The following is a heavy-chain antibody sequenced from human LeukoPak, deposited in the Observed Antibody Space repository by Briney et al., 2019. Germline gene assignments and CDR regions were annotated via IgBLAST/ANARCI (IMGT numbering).Heavy chain of an antibody. J-gene: IGHJ3*02. D-gene: IGHD2-2*01. CDR2: IHSSGST. V-gene: IGHV4-4*08. CDR1: GGSISSYY. Sequence: SETLSLTCTVSGGSISSYYWSWIRQPPGKGLEWIGYIHSSGSTYYNPSLKSRVTISVDTSKNQFSLKLSSVTAADTAVYYCARLAYIVVVPAAIRVGYAFDIWGQGTMVTVSS. CDR3: ARLAYIVVVPAAIRVGYAFDI.